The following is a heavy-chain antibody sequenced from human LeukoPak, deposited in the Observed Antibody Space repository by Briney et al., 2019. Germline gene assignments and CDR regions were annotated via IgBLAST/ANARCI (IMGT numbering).Heavy chain of an antibody. J-gene: IGHJ4*02. Sequence: PGGSLRLSCAASGFTFSSYEMNWVRQAPGKGLEWVSYISSMGSTIYYADSVKGRFTISRDNAKNSLYLQMNRLRAEDTAVYYCARYDYVWGTYRYRGEFDYWGQGTLVTVSS. CDR2: ISSMGSTI. CDR3: ARYDYVWGTYRYRGEFDY. D-gene: IGHD3-16*02. CDR1: GFTFSSYE. V-gene: IGHV3-48*03.